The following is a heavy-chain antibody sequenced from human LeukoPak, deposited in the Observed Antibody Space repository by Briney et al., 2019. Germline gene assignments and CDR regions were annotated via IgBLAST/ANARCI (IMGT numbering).Heavy chain of an antibody. CDR2: IKQDGSEK. D-gene: IGHD4-11*01. V-gene: IGHV3-7*03. Sequence: GGSLRLSCAASGFDFSNYWMYWVRQAPGKGLEWVANIKQDGSEKYYVDSVRGRFTISRDNAKNSLSLQMNSLRAEDTAVYYCASNYGGWGQGTLVTVSS. CDR3: ASNYGG. CDR1: GFDFSNYW. J-gene: IGHJ4*02.